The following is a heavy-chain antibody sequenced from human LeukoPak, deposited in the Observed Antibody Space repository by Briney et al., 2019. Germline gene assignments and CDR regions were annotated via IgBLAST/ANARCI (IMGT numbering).Heavy chain of an antibody. D-gene: IGHD3-22*01. CDR2: IYYSGST. CDR3: ARRMAMIVVDDAFDI. CDR1: GGSISSSSYY. J-gene: IGHJ3*02. V-gene: IGHV4-39*07. Sequence: PSETLSLTCTVSGGSISSSSYYWGWIRQPPGKGLEWIGSIYYSGSTYYNPSLKSRVTISVDTSKNQFSLKLSSVTAADTAVYYCARRMAMIVVDDAFDIWGQGTMVTVSS.